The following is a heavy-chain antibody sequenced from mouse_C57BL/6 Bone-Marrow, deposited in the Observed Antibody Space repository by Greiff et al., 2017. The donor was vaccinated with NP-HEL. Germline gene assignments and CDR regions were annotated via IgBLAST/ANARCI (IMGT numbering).Heavy chain of an antibody. Sequence: EVQLVESGAELVRPGASVKLSCTASGFNIKDDYMHWVKQRPEQGLEWIGWIDPENGDTEYASKFQGKATITADTSSNTAYLPLSSLTSEDTAVYYCTTLAYYSNYVFAYWGQGTLVTVSA. CDR1: GFNIKDDY. D-gene: IGHD2-5*01. CDR3: TTLAYYSNYVFAY. V-gene: IGHV14-4*01. J-gene: IGHJ3*01. CDR2: IDPENGDT.